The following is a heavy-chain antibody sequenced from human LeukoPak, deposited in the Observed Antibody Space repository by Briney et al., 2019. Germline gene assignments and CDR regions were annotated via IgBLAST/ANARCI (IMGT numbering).Heavy chain of an antibody. CDR1: GYSISSAYY. J-gene: IGHJ3*02. CDR2: IFYSGST. CDR3: AKSNGYGLIDI. D-gene: IGHD3-22*01. Sequence: KPSETLSLTCTVSGYSISSAYYWGWVRQPPGKALEWIGNIFYSGSTYYSPSLKSRVTISLDTSRNQFSLKLNSVTAADTAVYYCAKSNGYGLIDIWGQGTMVTVSS. V-gene: IGHV4-38-2*02.